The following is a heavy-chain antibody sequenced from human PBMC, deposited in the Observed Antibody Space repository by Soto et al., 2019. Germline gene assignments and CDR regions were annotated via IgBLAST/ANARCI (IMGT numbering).Heavy chain of an antibody. J-gene: IGHJ4*02. CDR1: GFTFSSYG. Sequence: QVQLVESGGGVVQPGRSLRLSCAASGFTFSSYGMHWVRQAPGKGLEWVAVISYDGSNKYYADSVKGRFTISRDNSKNTLYLQMNSLRAEDTAVYYCAKATYYDFWSGYQGYWGQGTLVTVSS. CDR3: AKATYYDFWSGYQGY. D-gene: IGHD3-3*01. CDR2: ISYDGSNK. V-gene: IGHV3-30*18.